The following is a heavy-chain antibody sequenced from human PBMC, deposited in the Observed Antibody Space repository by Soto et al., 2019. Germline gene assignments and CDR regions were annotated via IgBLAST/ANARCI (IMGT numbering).Heavy chain of an antibody. CDR2: INEDGSRE. Sequence: GGSLRLSCAASGFTFSTYWMNWVRQAPGKGLEWVANINEDGSREYYVDSVKGRFTISRDNAKSSLFLQMSSLRVEDTAVYHCTRTPPNHYYDFWTGYSGGTFDQWGQGTLVTVSS. CDR1: GFTFSTYW. J-gene: IGHJ4*02. CDR3: TRTPPNHYYDFWTGYSGGTFDQ. D-gene: IGHD3-3*01. V-gene: IGHV3-7*05.